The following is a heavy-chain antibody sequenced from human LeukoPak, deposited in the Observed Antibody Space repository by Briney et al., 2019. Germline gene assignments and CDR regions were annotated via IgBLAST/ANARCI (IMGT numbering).Heavy chain of an antibody. CDR1: GGSISSSSYY. CDR3: ARDNYDFWSGSHGLDFDY. V-gene: IGHV4-39*07. CDR2: IYYSGST. Sequence: SETLSLTCTVSGGSISSSSYYWGWIRQPPGKGLEWIGSIYYSGSTYYNPSLKSRVTISVDTSKNQFSLKLSSVTAADTAVYYCARDNYDFWSGSHGLDFDYWGQGTLVTVSS. D-gene: IGHD3-3*01. J-gene: IGHJ4*02.